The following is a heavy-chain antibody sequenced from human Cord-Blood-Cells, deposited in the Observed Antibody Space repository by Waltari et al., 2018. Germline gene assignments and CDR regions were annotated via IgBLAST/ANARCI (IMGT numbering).Heavy chain of an antibody. CDR3: ARHTGQYNWNYEFDY. V-gene: IGHV4-39*01. Sequence: QLQLQESGPGLVKPSETLSLTCTVPGGSISSSSYYWGWPRQPPGKGLEWIGSIYYSGSTYYRPSLKSRVTISVDTSKNQFSLKLSSVTAADTAVYYCARHTGQYNWNYEFDYWGQGTLVTVSS. CDR2: IYYSGST. CDR1: GGSISSSSYY. D-gene: IGHD1-7*01. J-gene: IGHJ4*02.